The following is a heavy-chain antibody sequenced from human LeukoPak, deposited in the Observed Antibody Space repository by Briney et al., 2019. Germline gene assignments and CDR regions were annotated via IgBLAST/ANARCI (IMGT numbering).Heavy chain of an antibody. CDR3: ARDGIAAAASFDS. CDR2: INPNSGGT. CDR1: GYTFTGYY. V-gene: IGHV1-2*02. J-gene: IGHJ4*02. D-gene: IGHD6-13*01. Sequence: ASVKVSCKASGYTFTGYYMHWVRQAPGQGLEWMGWINPNSGGTNYAQKFQGRVTMTRDTSISTAYMELSRLRSDDTAVYYCARDGIAAAASFDSWGQGTLVTVSS.